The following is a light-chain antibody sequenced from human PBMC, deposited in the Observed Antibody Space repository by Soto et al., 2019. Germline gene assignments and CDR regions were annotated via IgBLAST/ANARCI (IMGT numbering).Light chain of an antibody. J-gene: IGLJ3*02. Sequence: QSALTQPSSVSGSPGQSITISCTGTNSDVGSYNLVSWYQQHPDKAPKLLIFEDSKRPSGVSNRFSGSKSGNTASLTISGLQAEDEADYHCCSYAGTSTFVVFGGGTKLTVL. CDR1: NSDVGSYNL. CDR3: CSYAGTSTFVV. V-gene: IGLV2-23*02. CDR2: EDS.